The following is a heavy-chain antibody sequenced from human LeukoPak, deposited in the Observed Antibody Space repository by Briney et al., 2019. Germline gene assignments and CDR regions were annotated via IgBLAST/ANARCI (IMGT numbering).Heavy chain of an antibody. CDR3: ARRPGYSKVDY. J-gene: IGHJ4*02. CDR1: GDSFSRRSSY. D-gene: IGHD5-18*01. Sequence: PSETLSLTCTASGDSFSRRSSYWGWLRQPPGKGLEWIGSISYSGSTSYNPSLKSRVTISVDTSKNHFSLKLSSVTAADTAVYYCARRPGYSKVDYWGQGTLVTVSS. CDR2: ISYSGST. V-gene: IGHV4-39*02.